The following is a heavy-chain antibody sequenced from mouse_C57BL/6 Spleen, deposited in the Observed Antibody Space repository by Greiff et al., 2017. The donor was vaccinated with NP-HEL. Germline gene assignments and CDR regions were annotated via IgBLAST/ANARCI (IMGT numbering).Heavy chain of an antibody. CDR1: GFTFSDYG. J-gene: IGHJ2*01. Sequence: EVNVVESGGGLVQPGGSLKLSCAASGFTFSDYGMAWVRQAPRKGPEWVAFISNLAYSIYYADTVTGRFTISRENAKNTLYLEMSSLRSEDTAMYYCARKGVVAPFDYWGQGTTLTVSS. D-gene: IGHD1-1*01. CDR2: ISNLAYSI. CDR3: ARKGVVAPFDY. V-gene: IGHV5-15*01.